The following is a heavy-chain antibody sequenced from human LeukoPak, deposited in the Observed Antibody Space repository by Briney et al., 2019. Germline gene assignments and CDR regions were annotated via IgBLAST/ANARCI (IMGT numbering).Heavy chain of an antibody. Sequence: GGSLRLSCAASGFTVSSNYMSWVRQAPGKGLEWVSVIYSGGSTYYADSVKGRFTISRDNSKNTLYLQMNSLRAEDTAVCYCARATTYYYDSSGYTEHAFDIWGQGTMVTVSS. D-gene: IGHD3-22*01. CDR3: ARATTYYYDSSGYTEHAFDI. CDR1: GFTVSSNY. J-gene: IGHJ3*02. V-gene: IGHV3-66*01. CDR2: IYSGGST.